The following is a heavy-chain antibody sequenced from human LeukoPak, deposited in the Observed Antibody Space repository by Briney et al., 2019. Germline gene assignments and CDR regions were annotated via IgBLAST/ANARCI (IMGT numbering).Heavy chain of an antibody. CDR2: INHSGST. V-gene: IGHV4-34*01. D-gene: IGHD1-1*01. Sequence: SETLSLTCAVYGGSFSGYYWSWIRQPPGKGLEWIGEINHSGSTNYNPSLKSRVTISVDTSKNQFSLKLSSVTAADTAVYYCARGTDRNWNDGYCFDYWGQGTLVTVSS. CDR1: GGSFSGYY. J-gene: IGHJ4*02. CDR3: ARGTDRNWNDGYCFDY.